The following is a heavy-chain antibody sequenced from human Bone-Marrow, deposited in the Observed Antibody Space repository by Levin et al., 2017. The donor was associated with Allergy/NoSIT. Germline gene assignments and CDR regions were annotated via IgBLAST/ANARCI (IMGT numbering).Heavy chain of an antibody. CDR2: ITSGSDII. D-gene: IGHD3-22*01. CDR3: ARDGYNSIGYYY. CDR1: GFTFSTYN. V-gene: IGHV3-48*04. Sequence: GESLKISCAASGFTFSTYNMNWVRQAPGKGLEWISYITSGSDIIKYADSVKGRFTISRDNAKNSLYLRMNSLRAEDTAVYYCARDGYNSIGYYYWGQGTLVTVSS. J-gene: IGHJ4*02.